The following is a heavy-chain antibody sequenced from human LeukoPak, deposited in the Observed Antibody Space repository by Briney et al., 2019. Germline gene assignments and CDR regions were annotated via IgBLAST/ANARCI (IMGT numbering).Heavy chain of an antibody. CDR2: IIPIFGTA. J-gene: IGHJ5*02. CDR3: ARYRTLSGSYSYWFDP. V-gene: IGHV1-69*05. Sequence: AASVKVSCKASGGTFSSYAISWVRQAPGQGLEWMGGIIPIFGTANYAQKFQGRVTITTDESTSTAYMELSSLRSEDTAVYYCARYRTLSGSYSYWFDPWGQGTLVTVSS. D-gene: IGHD1-26*01. CDR1: GGTFSSYA.